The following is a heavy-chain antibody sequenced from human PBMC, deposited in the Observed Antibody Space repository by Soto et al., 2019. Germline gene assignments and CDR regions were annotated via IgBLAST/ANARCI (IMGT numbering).Heavy chain of an antibody. CDR3: VVDRGGYYTRRWYFDL. V-gene: IGHV1-69*02. J-gene: IGHJ2*01. Sequence: QVQLAQSGAEVKKPGSSVKVSCKASGGTFSSYTISWVRQAPGHGLEWMGRIIPILGIANYAQKFQGRVTITADKSTSTAYMELSSLRSEDTAVYYCVVDRGGYYTRRWYFDLWGRGTLVTVSS. D-gene: IGHD3-3*01. CDR2: IIPILGIA. CDR1: GGTFSSYT.